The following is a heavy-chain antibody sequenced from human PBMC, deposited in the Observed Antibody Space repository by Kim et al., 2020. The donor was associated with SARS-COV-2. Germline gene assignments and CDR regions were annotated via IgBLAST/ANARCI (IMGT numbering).Heavy chain of an antibody. J-gene: IGHJ6*02. Sequence: GGSLRLSCAASGFTFSSYSMNWVRQAPGKGLEWVSSISSSSRYIYYADSVKGRFTISRDNAKNSLYLQMNSLRAEDTAVYYCAREFPYYGMDVWGQGTTVTVSS. D-gene: IGHD2-21*01. V-gene: IGHV3-21*01. CDR2: ISSSSRYI. CDR3: AREFPYYGMDV. CDR1: GFTFSSYS.